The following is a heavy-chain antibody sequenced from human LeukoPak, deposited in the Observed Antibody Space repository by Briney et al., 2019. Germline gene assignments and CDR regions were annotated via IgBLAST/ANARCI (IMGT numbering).Heavy chain of an antibody. J-gene: IGHJ4*02. CDR1: GFTFSSYS. CDR2: ISSSSSTI. D-gene: IGHD6-13*01. CDR3: AIESSSWYGPLFDY. Sequence: QAGGSLRLSCAASGFTFSSYSMNWVRQAPGKGLEWVSYISSSSSTIYYADSVKGRFTISRDNAKNSLYLQMNSLRAEDTAVYYCAIESSSWYGPLFDYWGQGTLVTVSS. V-gene: IGHV3-48*04.